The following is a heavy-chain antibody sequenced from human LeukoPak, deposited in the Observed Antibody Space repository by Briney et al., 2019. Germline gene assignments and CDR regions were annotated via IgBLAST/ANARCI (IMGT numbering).Heavy chain of an antibody. J-gene: IGHJ4*02. Sequence: GGSLRLSCAASGFTVSSNYMSWVRQAPGKGLEWVSAIYSGGSTYYADSVKGRFTISRDNSKNTLYLQMNSLRAEDTAVYYCARGVHIVATIHRYYFDYWGQGTLVTVSS. D-gene: IGHD5-12*01. CDR1: GFTVSSNY. V-gene: IGHV3-53*01. CDR3: ARGVHIVATIHRYYFDY. CDR2: IYSGGST.